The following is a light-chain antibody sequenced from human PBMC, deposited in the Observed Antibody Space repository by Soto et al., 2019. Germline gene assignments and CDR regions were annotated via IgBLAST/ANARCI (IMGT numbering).Light chain of an antibody. V-gene: IGKV3-11*01. J-gene: IGKJ5*01. CDR3: QQPSNWPPIT. CDR1: QYVSSY. Sequence: EIVLTQSPATLCLSPAERTSLSCRARQYVSSYLACDYQKPGQAPRLLIYDTSNRATGIPPRFSGSGSGTAFSLTISSLQPEDFATYYCQQPSNWPPITFGQGTRLEIK. CDR2: DTS.